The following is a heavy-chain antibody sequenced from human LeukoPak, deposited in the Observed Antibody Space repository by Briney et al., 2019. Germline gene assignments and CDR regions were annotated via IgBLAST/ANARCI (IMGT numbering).Heavy chain of an antibody. V-gene: IGHV1-18*01. D-gene: IGHD6-6*01. CDR3: ARAPLYGSCEY. J-gene: IGHJ4*02. Sequence: ASVKVSCTASGYTFSSYGISWVRQAPGQGLEWMGWISGYNGNTNYAQKLQGRVTISTDTSTSTAYMELRSLRSDDTAVYYCARAPLYGSCEYWGQGTLVTVSS. CDR2: ISGYNGNT. CDR1: GYTFSSYG.